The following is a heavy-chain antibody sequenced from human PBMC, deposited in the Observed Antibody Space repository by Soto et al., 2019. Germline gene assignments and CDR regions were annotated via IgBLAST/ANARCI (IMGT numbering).Heavy chain of an antibody. CDR1: GGTFISYA. CDR2: IIPIFGTA. CDR3: ARVLVGYYDSSGYFDY. Sequence: SVKVSFQASGGTFISYAITWVRQAPGQGLEWMGGIIPIFGTANYAQKFQGRVTITADKSTSTAYMELSSLRSEDTAVYYCARVLVGYYDSSGYFDYWGQGTLVTVSS. J-gene: IGHJ4*02. V-gene: IGHV1-69*06. D-gene: IGHD3-22*01.